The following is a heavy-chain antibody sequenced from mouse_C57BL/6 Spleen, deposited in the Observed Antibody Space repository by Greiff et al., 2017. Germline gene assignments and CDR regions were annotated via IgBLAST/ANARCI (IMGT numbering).Heavy chain of an antibody. CDR2: ISDGGSYT. CDR1: GFTFSSYA. J-gene: IGHJ2*01. Sequence: DVKLVESGGGLVKPGGSLKLSCAASGFTFSSYAMSWVRQTPEKRLEWVATISDGGSYTYYPDNVKGRFTISRDNAKNNLYLQMSHLKSEDTAMYYCARGLFITTVVATKDLFFDYWGQGTTLTVSS. V-gene: IGHV5-4*03. CDR3: ARGLFITTVVATKDLFFDY. D-gene: IGHD1-1*01.